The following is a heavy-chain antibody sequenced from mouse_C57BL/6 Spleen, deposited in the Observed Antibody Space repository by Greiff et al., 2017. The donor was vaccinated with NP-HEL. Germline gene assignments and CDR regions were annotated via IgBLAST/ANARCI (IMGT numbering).Heavy chain of an antibody. CDR3: TRDSGQLRLNFDY. D-gene: IGHD3-2*02. Sequence: DVQLQESGEGLVKPGGSLKLSCAASGFTFSSYAMSWVRQTPEKRLEWVAYISSGGDYIYYADTVKGRFTISRDNARNTLYLQMSSLKSEDTAMYYCTRDSGQLRLNFDYWGQGTTLTVSS. V-gene: IGHV5-9-1*02. J-gene: IGHJ2*01. CDR1: GFTFSSYA. CDR2: ISSGGDYI.